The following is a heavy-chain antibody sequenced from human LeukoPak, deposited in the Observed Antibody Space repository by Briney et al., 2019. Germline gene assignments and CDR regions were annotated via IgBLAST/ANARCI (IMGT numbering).Heavy chain of an antibody. J-gene: IGHJ3*02. V-gene: IGHV3-53*04. CDR3: ARVGGLDAFDI. CDR2: IYSGGST. CDR1: GFTLSSNY. D-gene: IGHD1-26*01. Sequence: GGSLRLFCAASGFTLSSNYMIWVRQAPGKGLEWVSVIYSGGSTYFTDSVKGRFTISKHNSQNALFLQMNRLRAEDTAVYYCARVGGLDAFDIWGQGTMVTVSS.